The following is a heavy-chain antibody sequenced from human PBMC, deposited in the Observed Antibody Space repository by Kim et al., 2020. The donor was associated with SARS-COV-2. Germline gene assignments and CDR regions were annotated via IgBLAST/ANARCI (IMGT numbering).Heavy chain of an antibody. D-gene: IGHD3-10*01. CDR2: IYYSGST. Sequence: SETLSLTCTVSGGSISSSSYYWGWIRQPPGKGLEWIGSIYYSGSTYYNPSLKSRVTISVDTSKNQFSLKLSSVTAADTAVYYCARRITMVRGVGGAFDYWGQGTLVTVSS. V-gene: IGHV4-39*01. J-gene: IGHJ4*02. CDR3: ARRITMVRGVGGAFDY. CDR1: GGSISSSSYY.